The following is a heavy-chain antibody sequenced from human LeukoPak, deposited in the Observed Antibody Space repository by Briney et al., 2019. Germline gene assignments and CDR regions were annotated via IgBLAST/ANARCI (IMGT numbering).Heavy chain of an antibody. Sequence: SQTLSLTCTVSGGSISSGGYYWSWIRQPPGKGLEWIGYIYHSGSTYYNPSLKSRVTISVDRSKNQFSLKLSSVTAADTAVYYCARSGSYDYVFFDYWGQGTLVTVSS. D-gene: IGHD3-16*01. J-gene: IGHJ4*02. CDR3: ARSGSYDYVFFDY. CDR2: IYHSGST. CDR1: GGSISSGGYY. V-gene: IGHV4-30-2*01.